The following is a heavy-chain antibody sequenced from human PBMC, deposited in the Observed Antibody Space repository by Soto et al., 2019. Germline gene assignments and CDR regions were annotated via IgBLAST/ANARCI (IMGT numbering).Heavy chain of an antibody. D-gene: IGHD6-6*01. CDR1: GFNITDYY. CDR3: ARHAARGYFFYMDV. CDR2: ISGRAATI. V-gene: IGHV3-11*01. Sequence: QVQQVESGGDLVKPGGSLELSCAASGFNITDYYMIWVRQAPGKGLEWLSYISGRAATIYSADSLKGRFIISRDNAKNSLYLQLNNLRVEDTAIYSCARHAARGYFFYMDVWGKGTTVTVSS. J-gene: IGHJ6*03.